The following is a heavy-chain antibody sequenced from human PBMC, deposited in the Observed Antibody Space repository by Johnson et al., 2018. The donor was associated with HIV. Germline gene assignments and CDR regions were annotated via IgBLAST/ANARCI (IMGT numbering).Heavy chain of an antibody. CDR3: AKDTLLESGFDI. V-gene: IGHV3-9*01. J-gene: IGHJ3*02. CDR1: GFTVSSTY. D-gene: IGHD3-3*02. CDR2: ISWNSGSI. Sequence: VQLVESGGGLVPPGGSLRLSCAASGFTVSSTYMSWVRQAPGKGLEWVSGISWNSGSIGYADSVKGRFTISRDNAKNSLYLQMNSLRAEDTALYYCAKDTLLESGFDIWGQGTMVTVSS.